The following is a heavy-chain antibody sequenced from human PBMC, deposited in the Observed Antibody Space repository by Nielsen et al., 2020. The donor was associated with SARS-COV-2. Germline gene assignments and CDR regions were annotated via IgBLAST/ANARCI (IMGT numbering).Heavy chain of an antibody. CDR2: GSFDGTDK. D-gene: IGHD5-12*01. Sequence: GGSLRLSCAASGFTFINFGMHWVRQAPGKGLEWVAVGSFDGTDKYYGDSVKGRFTISRDNSKNTVYLQMNSLRPEDTAAYYCARDRDRGIVATIVDYWGQGTLVTVSS. V-gene: IGHV3-30*03. J-gene: IGHJ4*02. CDR3: ARDRDRGIVATIVDY. CDR1: GFTFINFG.